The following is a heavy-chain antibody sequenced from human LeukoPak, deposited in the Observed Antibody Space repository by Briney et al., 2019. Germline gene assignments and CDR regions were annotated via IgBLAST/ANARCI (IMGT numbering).Heavy chain of an antibody. CDR1: GGSFSGYY. Sequence: SETLSLTCAVYGGSFSGYYWSWIRQPPGKGLEWIGEINHSGSTNYNPSLKSRVTISVDTSKNQFSLKLSSMTAADTAVYYCARVPGYSSRLNLGHLDYWGQGTLVTVSS. CDR3: ARVPGYSSRLNLGHLDY. J-gene: IGHJ4*02. D-gene: IGHD6-13*01. CDR2: INHSGST. V-gene: IGHV4-34*01.